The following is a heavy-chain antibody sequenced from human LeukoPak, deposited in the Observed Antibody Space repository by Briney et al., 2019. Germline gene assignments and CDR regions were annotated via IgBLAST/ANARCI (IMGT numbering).Heavy chain of an antibody. CDR2: ISGTGGST. J-gene: IGHJ4*02. CDR1: GFTFSTYA. D-gene: IGHD4/OR15-4a*01. Sequence: GGSLRLSCAASGFTFSTYAMTWVRQAPGKGLEWVSLISGTGGSTYYADSVKGRFTISRDNSKNTLYLQMNSLRAEDTAVYYCARSGLSRFDYWGQGTLVTVSS. V-gene: IGHV3-23*01. CDR3: ARSGLSRFDY.